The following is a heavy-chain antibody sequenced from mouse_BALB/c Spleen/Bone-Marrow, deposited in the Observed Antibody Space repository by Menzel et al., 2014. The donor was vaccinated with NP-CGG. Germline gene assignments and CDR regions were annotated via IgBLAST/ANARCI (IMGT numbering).Heavy chain of an antibody. CDR3: ARDINDNYNWYFDV. CDR2: IRNKANGYTT. J-gene: IGHJ1*01. D-gene: IGHD2-1*01. Sequence: EVMLVESGGGLVQPGGSLRLSCATSGFTFTDYYMSWVRQPPGKALEWLGFIRNKANGYTTEYSASVKGRFTISRDNSQSILYLQMNTLRAEGSATYYCARDINDNYNWYFDVWGAGTTVTVSS. CDR1: GFTFTDYY. V-gene: IGHV7-3*02.